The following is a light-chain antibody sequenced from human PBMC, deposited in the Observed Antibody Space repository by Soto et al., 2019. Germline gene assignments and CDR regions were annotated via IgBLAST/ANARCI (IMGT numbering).Light chain of an antibody. J-gene: IGKJ5*01. CDR2: DVS. V-gene: IGKV1-13*02. Sequence: AIQLTQSPSSLSASVGDRVTITCRASQDIRGALAWYQQKPGKAPKILIYDVSTFDSGVQSRFSGSSSGTDFTLTISSLQPVDFATYYCQQFNSYPITFGQGTRLEIK. CDR1: QDIRGA. CDR3: QQFNSYPIT.